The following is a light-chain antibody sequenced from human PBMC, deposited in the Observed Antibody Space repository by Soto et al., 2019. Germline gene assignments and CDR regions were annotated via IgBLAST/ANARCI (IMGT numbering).Light chain of an antibody. CDR3: QQYSKWTRT. J-gene: IGKJ5*01. CDR2: GAS. Sequence: EIVLTQSPGTLCSSRGESVTLSCRASQRVXNNYAAWYQQKPGQAPSLRXYGASSRATGTPARLSGSGSAREFTLTISSLHSEYSAVYYCQQYSKWTRTFGQGTRLEIK. CDR1: QRVXNNY. V-gene: IGKV3-20*01.